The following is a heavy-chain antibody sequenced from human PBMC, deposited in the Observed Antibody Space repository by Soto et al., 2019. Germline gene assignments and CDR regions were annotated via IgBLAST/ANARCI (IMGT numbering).Heavy chain of an antibody. V-gene: IGHV4-31*03. Sequence: SETLSLTCTVSGGSISSGGYYWSWIRQHPGKGLEWIGYIYNSGSTYYNPSLKSRVTISVDTSKNQFSLQLSSVTAADTAVYYCARTPEYCSGGSCPRNWFDPWGQGTPVTVSS. D-gene: IGHD2-15*01. CDR1: GGSISSGGYY. CDR3: ARTPEYCSGGSCPRNWFDP. CDR2: IYNSGST. J-gene: IGHJ5*02.